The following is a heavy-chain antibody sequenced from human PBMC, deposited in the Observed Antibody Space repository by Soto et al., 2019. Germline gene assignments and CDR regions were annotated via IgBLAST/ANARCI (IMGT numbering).Heavy chain of an antibody. V-gene: IGHV1-69*13. CDR1: GVTFSSYA. D-gene: IGHD2-15*01. CDR3: ARSVVGVVVADKI. CDR2: IIPIFGTA. Sequence: ASVKVSCKASGVTFSSYAISWVRQAPGQGLEWMGGIIPIFGTANYAQKFQGRVTITADESTSTAYMELSSLRSEDTAVYYCARSVVGVVVADKIRGKGTMVTVSS. J-gene: IGHJ3*01.